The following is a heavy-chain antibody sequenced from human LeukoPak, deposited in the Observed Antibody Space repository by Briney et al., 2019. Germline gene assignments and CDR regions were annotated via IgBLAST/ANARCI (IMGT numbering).Heavy chain of an antibody. CDR2: INSDGRR. J-gene: IGHJ4*02. CDR1: GGSISSSSYY. Sequence: ETLSLTCTVSGGSISSSSYYWGWIRQPPGKGLVWVSRINSDGRRSYADSVKGRFSISRDNAKNTLYLQMNSLRAEDTAVYYCARRSRGSWGVDYWGQGTLVTVSS. CDR3: ARRSRGSWGVDY. D-gene: IGHD6-13*01. V-gene: IGHV3-74*01.